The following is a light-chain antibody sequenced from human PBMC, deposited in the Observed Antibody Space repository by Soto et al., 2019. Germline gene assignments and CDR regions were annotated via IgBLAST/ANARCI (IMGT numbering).Light chain of an antibody. V-gene: IGKV3D-20*02. CDR2: RAS. J-gene: IGKJ5*01. Sequence: EIVLTHSPGTLSLSPGERATLSASASQSVSSNYLAWYQQKPGQAPKVLIYRASIRATGIPARFSGSGSGTDFTLTISSLEPADFGVYCCKQRHNWPITLGQGTRLEI. CDR3: KQRHNWPIT. CDR1: QSVSSNY.